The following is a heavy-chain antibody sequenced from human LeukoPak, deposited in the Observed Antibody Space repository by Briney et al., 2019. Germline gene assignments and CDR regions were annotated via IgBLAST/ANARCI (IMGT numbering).Heavy chain of an antibody. J-gene: IGHJ5*02. D-gene: IGHD3-10*02. V-gene: IGHV4-39*01. CDR3: ARHPLKPYVSDWFDP. Sequence: PSETLSLTCTVSGGSVRSSSFYWGWIRQPPGKGLELIGSIYYSGNTYYNPSLKSRVTISLDTSTNQFSPKLSSVTAADTAVYYCARHPLKPYVSDWFDPWGQGTLVTVSS. CDR1: GGSVRSSSFY. CDR2: IYYSGNT.